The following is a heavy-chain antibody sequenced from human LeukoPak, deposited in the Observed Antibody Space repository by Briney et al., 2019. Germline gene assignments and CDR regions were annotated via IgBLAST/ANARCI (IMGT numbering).Heavy chain of an antibody. CDR3: ARDLNEMRDIVVVPAATPPNWFDP. CDR1: GFSFSGYW. D-gene: IGHD2-2*02. Sequence: GGSLRLSCAASGFSFSGYWMRWVRQAPGKGLKWVANISPEGSDKYYKDSVKGRFTVSRDNAKDSLYLQMNSLRAEDTAVYFCARDLNEMRDIVVVPAATPPNWFDPWGQGALVTVSS. V-gene: IGHV3-7*01. CDR2: ISPEGSDK. J-gene: IGHJ5*02.